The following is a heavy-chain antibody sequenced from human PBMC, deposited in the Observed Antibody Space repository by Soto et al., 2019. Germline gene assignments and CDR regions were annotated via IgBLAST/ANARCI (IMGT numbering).Heavy chain of an antibody. Sequence: SVKVSCKASGGTFSSYAISWVRQAPGQGLEWMGGIIPIFGTANYAQKFQGRVTITADESTSTAYMELSSLRSEDTAVYYCARVDSSGYYYFDYWGQGTLVTVSS. V-gene: IGHV1-69*13. D-gene: IGHD3-22*01. CDR3: ARVDSSGYYYFDY. CDR2: IIPIFGTA. CDR1: GGTFSSYA. J-gene: IGHJ4*02.